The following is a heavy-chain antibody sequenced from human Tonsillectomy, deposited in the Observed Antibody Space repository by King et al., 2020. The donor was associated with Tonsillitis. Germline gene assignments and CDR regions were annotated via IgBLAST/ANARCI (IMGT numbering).Heavy chain of an antibody. V-gene: IGHV3-30-3*01. D-gene: IGHD4-17*01. J-gene: IGHJ3*02. CDR3: ARALTVTTDPYAFDM. Sequence: VQLVESGGGVVQPGRCLRLSCAASGFSFSNYAMHWVRQAPGKGLEWVAVISYDGSNKYYADSVKGRFTISRDNSKNTLYLQMNSLRAEDTAVYYCARALTVTTDPYAFDMWGQGTIVAVSS. CDR2: ISYDGSNK. CDR1: GFSFSNYA.